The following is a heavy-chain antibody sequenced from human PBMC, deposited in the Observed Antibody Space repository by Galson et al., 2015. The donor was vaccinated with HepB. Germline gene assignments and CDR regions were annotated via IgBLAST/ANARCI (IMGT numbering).Heavy chain of an antibody. CDR2: IGSGDHK. V-gene: IGHV3-69-1*02. D-gene: IGHD6-19*01. J-gene: IGHJ4*02. CDR3: ARDSASWSRDY. Sequence: SLRLSCAASGFTFSLYGMTWVRQAPGKGLEWVSTIGSGDHKFYPDSLKGRFTISRDNDKNSVYLQMTGLSAEDTAVYYCARDSASWSRDYWGQGTLVTVSS. CDR1: GFTFSLYG.